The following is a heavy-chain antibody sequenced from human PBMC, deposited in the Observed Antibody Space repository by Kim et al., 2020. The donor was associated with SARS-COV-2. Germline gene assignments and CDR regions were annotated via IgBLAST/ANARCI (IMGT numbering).Heavy chain of an antibody. Sequence: GGSLRLSCAASGFTFCSYAMHWVRQAPGKGLEWVAVISYDGSNKYYVDSVKGRFTISRDNSKNTLYLQMNSLRAEDTAVYYCARGYDYIWGSYRPLDYYYYGMDVWGQGTTVTVSS. CDR3: ARGYDYIWGSYRPLDYYYYGMDV. V-gene: IGHV3-30*04. D-gene: IGHD3-16*02. J-gene: IGHJ6*02. CDR1: GFTFCSYA. CDR2: ISYDGSNK.